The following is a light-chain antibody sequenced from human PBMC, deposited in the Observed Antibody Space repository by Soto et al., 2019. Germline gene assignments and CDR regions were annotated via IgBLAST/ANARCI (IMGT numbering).Light chain of an antibody. Sequence: VVLTQSPATLSLSPGERATLSCRASRHVYINALAWYQQKPGRTPTLLIFGASTRATDIPDRFSGTGSGTDXSXXXXXXXXXXXXXYYCQQYGASPFTFXPG. CDR1: RHVYINA. J-gene: IGKJ3*01. CDR3: QQYGASPFT. CDR2: GAS. V-gene: IGKV3-20*01.